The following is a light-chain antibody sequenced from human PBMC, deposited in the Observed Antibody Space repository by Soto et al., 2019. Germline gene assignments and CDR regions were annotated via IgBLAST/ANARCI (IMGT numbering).Light chain of an antibody. CDR1: QSVLYSSNNKNY. V-gene: IGKV4-1*01. J-gene: IGKJ2*01. CDR2: WAS. CDR3: QQYYSTPYT. Sequence: DIVMTQSPDSLAVSLGERATINCKSSQSVLYSSNNKNYLAWYQQKPGRPPKLLIYWASTRESGVPDRFSGSGSGRDFTLTISSLQAEDVAVYYCQQYYSTPYTFGQGTKLEIK.